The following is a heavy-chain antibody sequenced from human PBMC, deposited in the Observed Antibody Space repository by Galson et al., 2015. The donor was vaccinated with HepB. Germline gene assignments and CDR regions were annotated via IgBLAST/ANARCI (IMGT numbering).Heavy chain of an antibody. V-gene: IGHV4-4*07. CDR1: GGSISRYH. J-gene: IGHJ3*01. D-gene: IGHD2-21*02. Sequence: ETLSLTCSVSGGSISRYHWTWIRQPAGKGLEWIGRIFSSGTTTYSPSLKSRVIMSVDTFRNHFSLKLTSMTAADTAVYFCARFRSDSDTFDLWGQGTMVTV. CDR2: IFSSGTT. CDR3: ARFRSDSDTFDL.